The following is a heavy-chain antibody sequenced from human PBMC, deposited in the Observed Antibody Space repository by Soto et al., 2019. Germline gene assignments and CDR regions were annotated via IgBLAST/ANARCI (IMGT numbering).Heavy chain of an antibody. J-gene: IGHJ6*02. CDR1: GYTFTGYY. Sequence: GASVKVACKACGYTFTGYYMHGVRQDPGQGLEWMGWINPNSGGTDYAQKFQGRVTMTRDTSISTAYMELSRLRSDDTAVYYCARGGVVPAAILYYYYYYGMDVWGQGTTVTVSS. D-gene: IGHD2-2*01. CDR3: ARGGVVPAAILYYYYYYGMDV. CDR2: INPNSGGT. V-gene: IGHV1-2*02.